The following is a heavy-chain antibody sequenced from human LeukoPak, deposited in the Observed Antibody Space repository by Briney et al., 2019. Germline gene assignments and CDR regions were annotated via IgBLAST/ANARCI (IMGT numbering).Heavy chain of an antibody. V-gene: IGHV4-59*01. D-gene: IGHD3-22*01. CDR3: ARELAWGFDSSGYYFNWFDP. J-gene: IGHJ5*02. CDR1: GGSLSSYY. Sequence: SETLSLTCTVSGGSLSSYYWSWIRQPPGKGLEWIGYIYYSGSTNYNPSLKSRVTISVDTSKNQFSLKLSSVTAADTAVYYCARELAWGFDSSGYYFNWFDPWGQGTLVTVSS. CDR2: IYYSGST.